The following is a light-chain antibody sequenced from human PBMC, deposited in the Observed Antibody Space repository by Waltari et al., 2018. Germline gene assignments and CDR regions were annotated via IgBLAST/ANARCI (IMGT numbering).Light chain of an antibody. CDR2: RAS. J-gene: IGKJ1*01. V-gene: IGKV3-20*01. CDR3: QQHGTLPAT. Sequence: EIVLTQSPGTASLSPGERVTLSCRASQTVGSSSLAWYQQKPGQAPRLVIYRASRRATVIPDRFSVSGSGTDFILTISRLEPEDFAVYYCQQHGTLPATFGQGTKVEIK. CDR1: QTVGSSS.